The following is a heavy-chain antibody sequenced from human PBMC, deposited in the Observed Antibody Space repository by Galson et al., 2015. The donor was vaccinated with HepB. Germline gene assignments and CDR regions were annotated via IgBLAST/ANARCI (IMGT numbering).Heavy chain of an antibody. CDR3: ARGSLADDILTGYYNWFDP. CDR2: INPNSGGT. D-gene: IGHD3-9*01. CDR1: GYTFTGYY. Sequence: SVKVSCKASGYTFTGYYMHWVRQAPGQGLEWMGWINPNSGGTNYAQKFQGWVTMTRDTSISTAYMELSRLRSDDTAVYYCARGSLADDILTGYYNWFDPWGQGTLVTVSS. J-gene: IGHJ5*02. V-gene: IGHV1-2*04.